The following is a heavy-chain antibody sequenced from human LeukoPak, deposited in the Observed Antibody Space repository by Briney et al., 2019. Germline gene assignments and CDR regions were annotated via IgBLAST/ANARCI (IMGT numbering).Heavy chain of an antibody. CDR3: ARDLATVRGRGVGY. D-gene: IGHD4-17*01. CDR2: ISSSSSYI. V-gene: IGHV3-21*01. CDR1: GFTFSSYS. J-gene: IGHJ4*02. Sequence: PGGSLRLSCAASGFTFSSYSMNWVRQAPGKGLEWVSPISSSSSYIYYADSVKGRFTISRDNAKNSLYLQMNSLRAEDTAVYYCARDLATVRGRGVGYWGQGTLVTVSS.